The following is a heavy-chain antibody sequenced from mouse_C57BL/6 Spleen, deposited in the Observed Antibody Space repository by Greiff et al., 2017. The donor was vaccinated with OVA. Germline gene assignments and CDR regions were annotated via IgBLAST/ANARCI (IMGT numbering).Heavy chain of an antibody. V-gene: IGHV1-26*01. CDR3: ARFDGYPPWYLDY. Sequence: EVQLQQSGPELVKPGASVKISCKASGYTFTDYYMNWVKQSHGKSLEWIGDINPNNGGTSYNQKFKGKATLTVDKSSSTAYMELRSLTSEDSAVYYCARFDGYPPWYLDYWGQGTTLTVSS. CDR2: INPNNGGT. CDR1: GYTFTDYY. J-gene: IGHJ2*01. D-gene: IGHD2-3*01.